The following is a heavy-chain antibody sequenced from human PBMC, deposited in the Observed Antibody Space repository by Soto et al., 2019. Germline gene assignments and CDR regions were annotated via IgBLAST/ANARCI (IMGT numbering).Heavy chain of an antibody. D-gene: IGHD1-26*01. Sequence: GESLKISCKGSGSIFTNYWIGWVRQMPGKGLEWIGIIDPSDSETRYSPSFRGQVTFSADKSNSTAYLQWSSLKASDTAMDYCAREGSSQSFDYWGQGTLVTVSS. J-gene: IGHJ4*02. CDR3: AREGSSQSFDY. CDR2: IDPSDSET. CDR1: GSIFTNYW. V-gene: IGHV5-51*01.